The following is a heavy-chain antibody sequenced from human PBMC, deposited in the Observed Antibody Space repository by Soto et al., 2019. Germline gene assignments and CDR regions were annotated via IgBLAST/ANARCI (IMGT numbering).Heavy chain of an antibody. CDR2: IIPIFGTA. V-gene: IGHV1-69*01. J-gene: IGHJ4*02. Sequence: QVQLVQSGAEVKKPGSSVKVSCKASGGTFSSYSISWVRQAPGQGLEWMGGIIPIFGTANYAQKFQGRVTITADESTSTAYMALSLLRSEDTAVYYCARDAGIYYYGSGSYSRFDYWGQGTLVTVSS. CDR3: ARDAGIYYYGSGSYSRFDY. CDR1: GGTFSSYS. D-gene: IGHD3-10*01.